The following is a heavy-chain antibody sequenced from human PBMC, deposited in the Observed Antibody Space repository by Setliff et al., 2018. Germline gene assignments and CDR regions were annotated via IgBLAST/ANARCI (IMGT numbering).Heavy chain of an antibody. D-gene: IGHD3-22*01. J-gene: IGHJ6*03. V-gene: IGHV1-69*13. CDR1: GGTFSTYA. CDR3: ARDRYFYDASGQRSGYYYYMDV. CDR2: IIPIFGTT. Sequence: GASVKVSCKASGGTFSTYAISWVRQAPGQGLEWMGRIIPIFGTTSYTQKFQGRVTITADEGTNTAYMELSSLRSDDTAMYYCARDRYFYDASGQRSGYYYYMDVCSKGTTVTVSS.